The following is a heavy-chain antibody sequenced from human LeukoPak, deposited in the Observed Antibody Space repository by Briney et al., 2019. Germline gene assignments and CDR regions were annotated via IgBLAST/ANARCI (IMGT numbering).Heavy chain of an antibody. Sequence: GGSLRLSCAASGFTFDAYGMSLVRQAPGKGLEWVSGINWNGGSTGYADSVKGRFTISRDNAKNSLYLQMNSLRAEDTALYYCARSPEYQLLPDYWGQGTLVTVSS. CDR3: ARSPEYQLLPDY. D-gene: IGHD2-2*01. V-gene: IGHV3-20*04. J-gene: IGHJ4*02. CDR2: INWNGGST. CDR1: GFTFDAYG.